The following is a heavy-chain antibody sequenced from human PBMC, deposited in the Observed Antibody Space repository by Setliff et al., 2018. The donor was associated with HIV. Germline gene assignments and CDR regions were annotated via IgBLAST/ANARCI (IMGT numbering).Heavy chain of an antibody. V-gene: IGHV3-48*03. CDR1: GFTFSSYE. Sequence: GSLRLSCAASGFTFSSYEMNWVRQAPGKGLEWVSYISSSGSTIYYADSVKGRFTISRDNAKNSLYLQMNSLRAEDTAVYYCARAVTTVTTGYMDVWGKGTTVTVSS. CDR2: ISSSGSTI. J-gene: IGHJ6*03. D-gene: IGHD4-17*01. CDR3: ARAVTTVTTGYMDV.